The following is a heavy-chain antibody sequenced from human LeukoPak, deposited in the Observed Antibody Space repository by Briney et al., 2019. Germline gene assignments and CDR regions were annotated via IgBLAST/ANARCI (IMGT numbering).Heavy chain of an antibody. CDR1: GYTFTSYR. V-gene: IGHV1-18*01. CDR3: ARLELEQRSWFDP. D-gene: IGHD1/OR15-1a*01. J-gene: IGHJ5*02. CDR2: ISAHKGNT. Sequence: VASVKVSCEASGYTFTSYRITWVRQAPGQGLEWMGWISAHKGNTLYTQKFQGRLTMTTDTSTTTAYMELRSLRSDDTAVYYCARLELEQRSWFDPWGQGTLVTVSS.